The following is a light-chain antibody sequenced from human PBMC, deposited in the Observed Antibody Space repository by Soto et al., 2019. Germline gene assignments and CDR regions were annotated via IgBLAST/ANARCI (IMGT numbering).Light chain of an antibody. CDR3: QQSGNWIT. CDR1: ESVTNF. J-gene: IGKJ3*01. V-gene: IGKV3-11*01. CDR2: DIS. Sequence: IVLTQSPGTLSLSPGERATLSCRASESVTNFIAWYQQKAGQAPRLLIYDISNRATGIPARFTGSGSGTDFTLTISSLEPEDFAVYYCQQSGNWITFVPGTRVDIK.